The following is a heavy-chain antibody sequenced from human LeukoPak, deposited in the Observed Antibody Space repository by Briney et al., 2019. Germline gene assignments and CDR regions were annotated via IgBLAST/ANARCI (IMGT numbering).Heavy chain of an antibody. CDR1: GGSINSGSYY. V-gene: IGHV4-61*02. CDR2: IYTSGST. D-gene: IGHD6-19*01. J-gene: IGHJ3*02. Sequence: SETPSLTCTVSGGSINSGSYYWSWIRQPAGKGLEWIGRIYTSGSTNYNSSLKSRVAISVDTSKNQFSLKLSSVTAADAAVYYCAREIVAGLGVSFDIWGQGTMVTVSS. CDR3: AREIVAGLGVSFDI.